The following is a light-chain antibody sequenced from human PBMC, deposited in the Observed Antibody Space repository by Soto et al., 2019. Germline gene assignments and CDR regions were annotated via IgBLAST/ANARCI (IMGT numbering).Light chain of an antibody. CDR3: SSYTSSSPPDV. CDR2: EVS. J-gene: IGLJ1*01. Sequence: QSALTQPASVSGSPGQSITISCTGTSSDVGGYNYVSWYQQHPGKAPKLMIYEVSNRPSGVSNRFSGSKSGNTASLTISGLQAEDEADYYCSSYTSSSPPDVFGPGTKVTVL. CDR1: SSDVGGYNY. V-gene: IGLV2-14*01.